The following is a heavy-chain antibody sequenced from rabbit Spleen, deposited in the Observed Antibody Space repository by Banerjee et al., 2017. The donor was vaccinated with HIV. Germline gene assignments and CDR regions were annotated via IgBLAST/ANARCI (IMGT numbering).Heavy chain of an antibody. CDR3: ARDSSTSFSTYGMDL. CDR2: IDTGSSGFT. J-gene: IGHJ6*01. Sequence: QSLEESGGDLVKPGASLTLTCTASRFSFSDRDVMCWVRQAPGKGLEWIACIDTGSSGFTYFASWAKGRFTISKTSSTTVTLQMTSLTAADTATYFCARDSSTSFSTYGMDLWGQGTLVTVS. CDR1: RFSFSDRDV. D-gene: IGHD1-1*01. V-gene: IGHV1S40*01.